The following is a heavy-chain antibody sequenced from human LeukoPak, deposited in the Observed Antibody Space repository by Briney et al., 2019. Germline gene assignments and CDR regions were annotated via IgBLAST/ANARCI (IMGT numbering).Heavy chain of an antibody. Sequence: SETLSLTCAVYGGSFSGYYWSWIRQPPGKGLEWIGEINHSGSTNYNPSLKSRATISVDTSKNQFSLKLSSVTAADTAVYYCARGRRLEHEGTFDYWGQGTLVTVSS. CDR1: GGSFSGYY. CDR2: INHSGST. CDR3: ARGRRLEHEGTFDY. V-gene: IGHV4-34*01. J-gene: IGHJ4*02. D-gene: IGHD1/OR15-1a*01.